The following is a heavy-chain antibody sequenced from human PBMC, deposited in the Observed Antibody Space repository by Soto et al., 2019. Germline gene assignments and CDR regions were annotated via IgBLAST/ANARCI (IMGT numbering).Heavy chain of an antibody. J-gene: IGHJ6*02. CDR1: GNSVSSNRGA. D-gene: IGHD3-10*01. CDR2: TYYRSKWYN. CDR3: SRCASGTPDRYGMDV. V-gene: IGHV6-1*01. Sequence: SQTLSLTCAISGNSVSSNRGAWNLIRQSPSRGLEWLGRTYYRSKWYNEYVVSVKSRITINPDTSKNQFSLHLNSVTPDDTAVYYCSRCASGTPDRYGMDVWGQGTTVTVSS.